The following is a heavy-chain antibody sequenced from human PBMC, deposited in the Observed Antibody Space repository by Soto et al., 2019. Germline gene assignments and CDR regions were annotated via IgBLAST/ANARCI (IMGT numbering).Heavy chain of an antibody. J-gene: IGHJ6*02. V-gene: IGHV4-61*01. CDR1: GGSANRGNNF. Sequence: PSETLSLTCTVSGGSANRGNNFWSWIRQPPGKGLEWIGNIFDIGSTNYNPSLESRVTISLDKSKNQFSLQLSSVTAADTAVYYCARDSRIALAGPPYYYNVMDVWGQGTTVTVS. D-gene: IGHD6-19*01. CDR2: IFDIGST. CDR3: ARDSRIALAGPPYYYNVMDV.